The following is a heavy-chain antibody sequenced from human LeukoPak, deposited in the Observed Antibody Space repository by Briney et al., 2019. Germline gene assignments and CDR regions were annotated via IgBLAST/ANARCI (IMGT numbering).Heavy chain of an antibody. CDR1: GFIFSSYG. V-gene: IGHV3-30*18. J-gene: IGHJ2*01. CDR2: ISYDGKSN. D-gene: IGHD7-27*01. Sequence: GGSLRLSCEASGFIFSSYGMHWVRQAPGKGLEWVAIISYDGKSNYIADSMKGRFTISRDNSKNTLYLQMNSLRPDDTAVYYCAKPTNWGTADNWHFDLWGRGTLVTVSS. CDR3: AKPTNWGTADNWHFDL.